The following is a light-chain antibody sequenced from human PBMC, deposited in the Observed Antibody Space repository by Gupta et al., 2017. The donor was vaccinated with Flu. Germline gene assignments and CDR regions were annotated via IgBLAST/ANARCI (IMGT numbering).Light chain of an antibody. V-gene: IGKV1-8*01. CDR3: QQYYNYPWT. Sequence: GDRGTITCRASQGISSYLAWYQQKPGKAPKLLIYAASTLQSGVPSRFSGSGSGTDFTLTISCLQSEDFATYYCQQYYNYPWTFGQGTKVEIK. CDR2: AAS. J-gene: IGKJ1*01. CDR1: QGISSY.